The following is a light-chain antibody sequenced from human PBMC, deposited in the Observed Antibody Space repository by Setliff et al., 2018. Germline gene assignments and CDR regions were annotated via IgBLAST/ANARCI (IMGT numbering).Light chain of an antibody. J-gene: IGLJ1*01. Sequence: QSALAQPRSVSGSPGQSVTISCTGTSSDVGGYNSVSWYQQHPDKPPKLIIYDVSTRPSGVPDRFSGSKSGNTASLTISGLQAEDEADYYCCSYGGTLYVFETGTKSPS. V-gene: IGLV2-11*01. CDR3: CSYGGTLYV. CDR2: DVS. CDR1: SSDVGGYNS.